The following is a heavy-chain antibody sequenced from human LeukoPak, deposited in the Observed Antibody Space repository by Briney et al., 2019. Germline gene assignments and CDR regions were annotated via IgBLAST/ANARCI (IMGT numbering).Heavy chain of an antibody. V-gene: IGHV3-74*01. CDR1: GFTFSTHW. D-gene: IGHD2-8*01. Sequence: GGSLRLSCAASGFTFSTHWMQWVRQAPGEGLVWVSRISSDGSVTTYADSVKGRFTISRDNGKNTLHLQMNSLRAEDTAVYYCARDADGPGSLIDYWGQGTLVTVSS. CDR3: ARDADGPGSLIDY. J-gene: IGHJ4*02. CDR2: ISSDGSVT.